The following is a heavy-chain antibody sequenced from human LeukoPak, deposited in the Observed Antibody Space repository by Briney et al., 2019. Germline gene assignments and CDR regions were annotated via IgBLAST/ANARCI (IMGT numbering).Heavy chain of an antibody. D-gene: IGHD6-19*01. Sequence: GGSLRLSCAASGFAFSRLAMGWVRQAPGKGLEWVSVISDSGSLTYYADSVKGRFTISRDNSKNTLFLQMNGLRAEDTAVYYCAKDARRTNGWYFFDYWGQGTLVTVSS. V-gene: IGHV3-23*01. CDR2: ISDSGSLT. CDR1: GFAFSRLA. J-gene: IGHJ4*02. CDR3: AKDARRTNGWYFFDY.